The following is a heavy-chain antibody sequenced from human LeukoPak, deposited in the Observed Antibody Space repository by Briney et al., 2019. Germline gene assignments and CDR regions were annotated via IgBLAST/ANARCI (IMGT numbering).Heavy chain of an antibody. D-gene: IGHD2-15*01. CDR3: ARAEVMVVAAYFDY. V-gene: IGHV1-69*04. CDR1: GYTFTRHY. J-gene: IGHJ4*02. CDR2: IIPILGIA. Sequence: SVKVSCKASGYTFTRHYMHWVRQAPGQGLEWMGRIIPILGIANYAQKFQGRVTITADKSTSTAYMELSSLRSEDTAVYYCARAEVMVVAAYFDYWGQGTLVTVSS.